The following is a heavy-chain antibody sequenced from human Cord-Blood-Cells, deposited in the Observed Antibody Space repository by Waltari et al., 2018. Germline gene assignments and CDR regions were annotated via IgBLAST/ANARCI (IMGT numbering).Heavy chain of an antibody. CDR1: GGSFSGYY. CDR3: ARRRDWIPFDY. Sequence: QVQLQQWGAGLLKPSETLSLPCAVYGGSFSGYYWSWIRQPQGKGLEWIGEINHSGSTNYNPSLKSRVTISVDTSKNQFSLKLSSVTAADTAVYYCARRRDWIPFDYWGQGTLVTVSS. CDR2: INHSGST. J-gene: IGHJ4*02. V-gene: IGHV4-34*01. D-gene: IGHD5-18*01.